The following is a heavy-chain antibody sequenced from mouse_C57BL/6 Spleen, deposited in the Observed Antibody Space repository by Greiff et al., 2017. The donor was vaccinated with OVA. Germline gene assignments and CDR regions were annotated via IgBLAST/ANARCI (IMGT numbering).Heavy chain of an antibody. Sequence: VQLQQPEAELVKPGASVKMSCKASGYTFTSYWITWVKQRPGQGLEWIGDIYPGSGSTNYNEKFKSKATLTVDTSSSTAYMQLSSLTSEDSAVYYCARERIYDGYYGYFDVWGTGTTVTVSS. CDR2: IYPGSGST. CDR3: ARERIYDGYYGYFDV. V-gene: IGHV1-55*01. D-gene: IGHD2-3*01. J-gene: IGHJ1*03. CDR1: GYTFTSYW.